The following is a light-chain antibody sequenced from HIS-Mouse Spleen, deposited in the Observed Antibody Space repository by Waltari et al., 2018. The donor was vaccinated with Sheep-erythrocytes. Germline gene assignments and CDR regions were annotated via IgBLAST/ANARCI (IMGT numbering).Light chain of an antibody. J-gene: IGLJ2*01. CDR3: CSYAGSYTVL. Sequence: QSALTQPRSVSGSPGQSVTISCSGTSSDVGGHHYVSWYQKHPGKPRKLMIYDVSKRLSGVPDVFSRPKPVNTASLTISGLQAEDEADYDCCSYAGSYTVLFGGGTKLTVL. V-gene: IGLV2-11*01. CDR2: DVS. CDR1: SSDVGGHHY.